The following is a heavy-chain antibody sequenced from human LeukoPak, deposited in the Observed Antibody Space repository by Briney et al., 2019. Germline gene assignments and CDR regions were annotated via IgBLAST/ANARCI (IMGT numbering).Heavy chain of an antibody. J-gene: IGHJ5*02. CDR2: IIPIFGTA. V-gene: IGHV1-69*06. Sequence: ASVKVSCKASGGTFSSYAISWVRQAPGQGLEWMGGIIPIFGTANYAQKFQGRVTITADKSTSTAYMELSSLRSEDTAVYYCAREDERTVTASNWFDPWGQGTLVTVSS. CDR3: AREDERTVTASNWFDP. D-gene: IGHD2-21*02. CDR1: GGTFSSYA.